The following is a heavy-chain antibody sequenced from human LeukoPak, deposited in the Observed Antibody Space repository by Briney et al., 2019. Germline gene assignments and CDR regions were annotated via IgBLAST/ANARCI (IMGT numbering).Heavy chain of an antibody. V-gene: IGHV3-23*01. Sequence: GGSLRLSCVASGFTFSSHAMRWVRQAPGKGLESISAIGGSGGTTYYADSVQGRFTISRDNSKDTLYLQMNSLRAEDTAVYFCARERGYSYAYFDYWGQGTLVTVSS. J-gene: IGHJ4*02. CDR2: IGGSGGTT. CDR3: ARERGYSYAYFDY. CDR1: GFTFSSHA. D-gene: IGHD5-18*01.